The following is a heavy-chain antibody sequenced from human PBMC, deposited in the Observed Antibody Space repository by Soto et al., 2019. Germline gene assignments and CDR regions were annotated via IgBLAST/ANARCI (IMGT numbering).Heavy chain of an antibody. CDR2: IYYSGST. CDR3: ARYGDYRHNWFDP. V-gene: IGHV4-31*03. Sequence: SETLSLTCTVSGGSISSGGYYWSWIRQHPGKGLEWIGYIYYSGSTYYNPSLKSRVTISVDTSKNQFSLKLSSVTAADTAVYYCARYGDYRHNWFDPWGQGTLVTVPQ. CDR1: GGSISSGGYY. J-gene: IGHJ5*02. D-gene: IGHD4-17*01.